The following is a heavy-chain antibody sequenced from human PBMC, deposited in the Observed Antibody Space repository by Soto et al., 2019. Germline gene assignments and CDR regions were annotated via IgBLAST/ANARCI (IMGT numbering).Heavy chain of an antibody. D-gene: IGHD2-15*01. J-gene: IGHJ4*02. V-gene: IGHV3-30*18. Sequence: GGSLRLSCAASGFTFSSYGMHWVRQALGKGLEWVAVISYDGSNKYYADSVKGRFTISRDNTKNTLYLQMNSLRAEDTAVYYCAKVRQVAAISPFDYWGQGTLVTVSS. CDR1: GFTFSSYG. CDR2: ISYDGSNK. CDR3: AKVRQVAAISPFDY.